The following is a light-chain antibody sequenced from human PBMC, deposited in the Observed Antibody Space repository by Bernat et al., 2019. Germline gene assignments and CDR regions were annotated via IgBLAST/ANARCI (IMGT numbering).Light chain of an antibody. CDR1: QSISSW. CDR3: QRYDGYPWT. CDR2: QAS. V-gene: IGKV1-5*03. J-gene: IGKJ1*01. Sequence: DIQMTQSPSTLSASVGDRVTITCRASQSISSWLAWYQQTPGKAPILLIYQASSLQSGVPSRFSGSGSGTEFTLTISSLQADDFATYYCQRYDGYPWTFGQETKVEIK.